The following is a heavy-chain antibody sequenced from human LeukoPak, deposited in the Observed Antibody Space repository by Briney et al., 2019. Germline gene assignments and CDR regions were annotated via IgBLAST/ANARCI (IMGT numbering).Heavy chain of an antibody. CDR1: GYSISSGYY. Sequence: KPSEALSLTCAVSGYSISSGYYWGWIRQPPGKGLEWIGSIYHSGSTYYNPSLKSRVTISVDTSKNQFSLKLSSVTAADTAVYYCARGKRRDRLFSLSQTYYFDYWGQGTLVTVSS. D-gene: IGHD3/OR15-3a*01. CDR3: ARGKRRDRLFSLSQTYYFDY. J-gene: IGHJ4*02. CDR2: IYHSGST. V-gene: IGHV4-38-2*01.